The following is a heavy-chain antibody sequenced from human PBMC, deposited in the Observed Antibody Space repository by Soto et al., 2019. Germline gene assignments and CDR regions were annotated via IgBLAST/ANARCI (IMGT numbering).Heavy chain of an antibody. CDR3: ARLGYCSSTSCYAGSDY. CDR1: GGTFSSYT. Sequence: ASVKVSCKASGGTFSSYTISWVRQAPGQGLEWMGRIIPILGIANYAQKFQGRVTITADKSTSTAYMELSSLRSEDTAVYYCARLGYCSSTSCYAGSDYWGQGTLVTVSS. D-gene: IGHD2-2*01. V-gene: IGHV1-69*02. CDR2: IIPILGIA. J-gene: IGHJ4*02.